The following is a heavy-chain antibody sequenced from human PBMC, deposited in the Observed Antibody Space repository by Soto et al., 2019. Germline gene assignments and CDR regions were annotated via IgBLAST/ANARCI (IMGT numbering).Heavy chain of an antibody. CDR1: GGSISSSSYY. Sequence: PSETLSLTCTVSGGSISSSSYYWGWIRQPPGKGLEWIGSIYYSGSTYYNPSLKSRVTISVDTSKNQFSLKLSSVTAADTAVYYCARGPSLSNYADYWGQGT. CDR2: IYYSGST. D-gene: IGHD4-4*01. J-gene: IGHJ4*02. V-gene: IGHV4-39*01. CDR3: ARGPSLSNYADY.